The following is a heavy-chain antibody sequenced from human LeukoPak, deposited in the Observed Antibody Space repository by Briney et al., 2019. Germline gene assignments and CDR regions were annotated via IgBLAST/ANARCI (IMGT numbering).Heavy chain of an antibody. J-gene: IGHJ4*02. V-gene: IGHV1-18*01. CDR3: ARFLSGLLAHFDY. CDR1: GYTFTSYG. D-gene: IGHD5-12*01. Sequence: ASVKVSCKASGYTFTSYGMSWVRQAPGQGLEWMGWISAYNGNTNYAQKLQGRVTMTTDTSTGTAYMELRSLRSDDTAVYYCARFLSGLLAHFDYWGQGTLVPVSS. CDR2: ISAYNGNT.